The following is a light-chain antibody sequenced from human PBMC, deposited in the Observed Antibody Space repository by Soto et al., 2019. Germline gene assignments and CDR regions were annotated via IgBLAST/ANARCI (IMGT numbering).Light chain of an antibody. V-gene: IGKV3D-15*01. J-gene: IGKJ1*01. CDR3: QQYNNWPPT. Sequence: EIVMTQSPATLSVSPGERATLSCRASQSVSGNFAWYQQKPGQAPRLLIYGASTRATGIPARFSGSGSGTAFTLTISSLQSEDFAVYYCQQYNNWPPTFGQGTKVEIK. CDR2: GAS. CDR1: QSVSGN.